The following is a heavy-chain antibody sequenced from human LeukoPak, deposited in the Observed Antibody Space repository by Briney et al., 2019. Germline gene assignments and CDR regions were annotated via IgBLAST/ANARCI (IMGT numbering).Heavy chain of an antibody. CDR3: ARLSDTPAYYYSSGYYHIRY. V-gene: IGHV1-8*01. CDR1: GYTFTAYD. J-gene: IGHJ4*02. D-gene: IGHD3-22*01. Sequence: ASVKVSCKASGYTFTAYDINWVRQGAGQGLEWIGWMNPDTGNTGYAQKFLGRVTMTRDTSKSTAYMDLNSLRSEDTAVYYCARLSDTPAYYYSSGYYHIRYWGQGTLLTVSS. CDR2: MNPDTGNT.